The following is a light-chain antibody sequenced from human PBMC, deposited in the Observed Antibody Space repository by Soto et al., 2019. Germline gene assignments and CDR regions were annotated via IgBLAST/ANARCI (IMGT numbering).Light chain of an antibody. Sequence: DVQMTQSPSTLSASLGDRVPITCRASQSISSSLAWYQQKPGKAPKLLIYDASSLESGVPSRFSGSGSATEFTLTISSLQPDDFATYYCQQYNNYWTFGQGTKVDI. V-gene: IGKV1-5*01. J-gene: IGKJ1*01. CDR1: QSISSS. CDR3: QQYNNYWT. CDR2: DAS.